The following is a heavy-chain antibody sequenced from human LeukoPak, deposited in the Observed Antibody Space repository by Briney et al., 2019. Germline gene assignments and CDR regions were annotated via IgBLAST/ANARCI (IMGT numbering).Heavy chain of an antibody. V-gene: IGHV4-39*01. J-gene: IGHJ4*02. CDR3: ARLRSWELRLPDY. D-gene: IGHD1-26*01. Sequence: SETLSLTCTVSGGSISSSSYSWGWIRQPPGKGLEWIGSIYYSGSTYYNPSLKSRVTISVDTSKSQFSLKLSSVTAADTAVYYCARLRSWELRLPDYWGQGTLVTVSS. CDR1: GGSISSSSYS. CDR2: IYYSGST.